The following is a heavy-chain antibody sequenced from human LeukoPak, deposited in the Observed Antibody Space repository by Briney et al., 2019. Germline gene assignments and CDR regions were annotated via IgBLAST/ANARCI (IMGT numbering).Heavy chain of an antibody. CDR3: AKGGGSMEYCFDF. CDR1: GFSFSIYA. CDR2: ISGSGGST. V-gene: IGHV3-23*01. D-gene: IGHD2-2*01. J-gene: IGHJ4*02. Sequence: GGSLRLSCAASGFSFSIYAMSWVRQGPGKGLEWVSGISGSGGSTSYADSVKGRFTISRDNTKNTLYLQMNRLRVEGTTVYYCAKGGGSMEYCFDFWGQGTLATVSS.